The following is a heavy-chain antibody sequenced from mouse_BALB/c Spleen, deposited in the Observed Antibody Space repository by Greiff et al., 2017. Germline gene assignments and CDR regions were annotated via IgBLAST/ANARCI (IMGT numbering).Heavy chain of an antibody. CDR1: GFTFSSYT. J-gene: IGHJ4*01. CDR2: ISNGGGST. D-gene: IGHD1-2*01. Sequence: EVQLVESGGGLVQPGGSLKLSCAASGFTFSSYTMSWVRQTPEKRLEWVAYISNGGGSTYYPDTVKGRFTISRDNAKNTLYLQMSSLKSEDTAMYYCARHRTTAPAMDYWGQGTSVTVSS. CDR3: ARHRTTAPAMDY. V-gene: IGHV5-12-2*01.